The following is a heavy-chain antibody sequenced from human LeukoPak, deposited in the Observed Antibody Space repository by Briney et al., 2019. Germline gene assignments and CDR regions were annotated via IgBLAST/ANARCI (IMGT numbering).Heavy chain of an antibody. V-gene: IGHV3-74*01. CDR1: GFTFSSYW. Sequence: GGPLRLSCAASGFTFSSYWMHWVRQGPGKGLVWVSRINSDGSSTTYADSVKGRFTISRDNAKNTLYLQMNSLRAEDTAVYYCTRDRSSSWFGLWFDPWGQGTLVTVSS. CDR3: TRDRSSSWFGLWFDP. D-gene: IGHD6-13*01. CDR2: INSDGSST. J-gene: IGHJ5*02.